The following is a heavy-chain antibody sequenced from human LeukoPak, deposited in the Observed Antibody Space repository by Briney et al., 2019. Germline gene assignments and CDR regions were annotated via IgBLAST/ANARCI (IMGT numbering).Heavy chain of an antibody. V-gene: IGHV3-30*02. J-gene: IGHJ4*02. D-gene: IGHD4-23*01. CDR3: AKDNASGKAY. CDR2: IRNDGSNK. CDR1: GLTFSSYG. Sequence: TGGSLRFSCVVSGLTFSSYGMHWVRQAPGKGLEWVAFIRNDGSNKYYGGSVKGRFTISRDNSRNTVYLQMNSLRTEDTALYYCAKDNASGKAYWGQRSLVTVSS.